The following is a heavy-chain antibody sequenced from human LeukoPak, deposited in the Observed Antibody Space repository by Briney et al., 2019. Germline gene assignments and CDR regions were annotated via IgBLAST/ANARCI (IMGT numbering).Heavy chain of an antibody. V-gene: IGHV3-30*18. CDR1: GFTSSIYG. J-gene: IGHJ4*02. D-gene: IGHD6-13*01. CDR3: AKDRDSSSWYLDY. Sequence: GGSLRLSCAASGFTSSIYGMHGVRQAPGKGLEGGAVISYDGSNKYYADPVKGRFTISRENSTNTLYLQMNSLRAEDTAVYYCAKDRDSSSWYLDYWGQGTLVTVSS. CDR2: ISYDGSNK.